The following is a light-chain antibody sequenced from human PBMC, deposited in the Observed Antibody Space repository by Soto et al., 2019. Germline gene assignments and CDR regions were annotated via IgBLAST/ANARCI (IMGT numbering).Light chain of an antibody. V-gene: IGKV3-15*01. CDR2: GVS. J-gene: IGKJ2*01. Sequence: EIVMTQSPATLSLSPGERATLSCRASQSVSSKLAWYQHKPGQAPSLLIYGVSTRATGVPVRFSGSGSGTEFTLTISSLQSEDFAVYYCQQYNNWPHTFGQGTKVDI. CDR3: QQYNNWPHT. CDR1: QSVSSK.